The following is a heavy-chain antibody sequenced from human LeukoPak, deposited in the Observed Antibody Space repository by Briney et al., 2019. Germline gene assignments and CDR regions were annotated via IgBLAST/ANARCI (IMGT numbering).Heavy chain of an antibody. CDR3: ARLDYYGSGSFDY. J-gene: IGHJ4*02. CDR1: GGSISSYY. D-gene: IGHD3-10*01. CDR2: IYYSGST. V-gene: IGHV4-59*01. Sequence: SETLSLTCTVSGGSISSYYWSWIRQPPGKGLEWIGYIYYSGSTNYNPSLKSRVTISVDTSKNQFSLKLSSVTAADTAVYYCARLDYYGSGSFDYWGQGTLVTVSS.